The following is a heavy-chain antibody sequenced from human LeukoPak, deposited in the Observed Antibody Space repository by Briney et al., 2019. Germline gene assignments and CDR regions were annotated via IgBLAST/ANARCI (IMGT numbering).Heavy chain of an antibody. CDR3: AKGGSELLQNLLRLFDY. J-gene: IGHJ4*02. Sequence: GGSLRLSCAASGFTFSSYAMSWVRQAPGKGLEWVSAISGSGGSTYYADSVKGRFTISRDNSKNTLYLQMNSLRAEDTALYYCAKGGSELLQNLLRLFDYWGQGTLVTVSS. CDR1: GFTFSSYA. CDR2: ISGSGGST. V-gene: IGHV3-23*01. D-gene: IGHD3-10*01.